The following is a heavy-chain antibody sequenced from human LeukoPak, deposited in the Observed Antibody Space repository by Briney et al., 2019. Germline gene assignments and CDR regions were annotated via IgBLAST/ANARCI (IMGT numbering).Heavy chain of an antibody. Sequence: GGSLRLSCAASGFTFSSYAMRWVRQAPGKGLEWVSAISGSGGSTYYADSVKGRFTISRDNSKNTLYLQMNSLRAEDTAVYYCAKEDGYCSSTSCATYYYYGMDVWGQGTTVTVSS. D-gene: IGHD2-2*01. CDR3: AKEDGYCSSTSCATYYYYGMDV. V-gene: IGHV3-23*01. CDR2: ISGSGGST. J-gene: IGHJ6*02. CDR1: GFTFSSYA.